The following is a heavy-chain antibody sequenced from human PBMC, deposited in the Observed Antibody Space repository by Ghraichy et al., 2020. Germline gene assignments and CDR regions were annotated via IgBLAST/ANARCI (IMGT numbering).Heavy chain of an antibody. J-gene: IGHJ4*02. Sequence: LSLTCAASGFTFNTYWMHWVRQAPGKGLVWVSHINRDVSSSTYADSVKGRFTISRDNRKNTLYLQMNSLRAEDTAVYYCARGWYNFDYLGQGILVTVSP. CDR2: INRDVSSS. V-gene: IGHV3-74*01. CDR1: GFTFNTYW. D-gene: IGHD1-1*01. CDR3: ARGWYNFDY.